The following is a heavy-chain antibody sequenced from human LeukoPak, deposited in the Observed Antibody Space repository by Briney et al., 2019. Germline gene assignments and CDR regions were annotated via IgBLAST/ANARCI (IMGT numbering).Heavy chain of an antibody. J-gene: IGHJ4*02. CDR3: AREVHAAVTDFDY. CDR2: IKEDGSEK. D-gene: IGHD6-13*01. V-gene: IGHV3-7*01. Sequence: GGSLRLSCAASGFTFSRHWMSWVRQAPGKGLEWAANIKEDGSEKYYVDSMKGRFTISRDNARNSLYLQMNSLRAEDTAVYYCAREVHAAVTDFDYWGQGTLVTVSS. CDR1: GFTFSRHW.